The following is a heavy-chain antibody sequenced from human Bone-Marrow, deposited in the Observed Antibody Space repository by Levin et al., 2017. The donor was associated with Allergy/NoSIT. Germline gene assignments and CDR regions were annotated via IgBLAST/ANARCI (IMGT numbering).Heavy chain of an antibody. Sequence: GGSLRLSCKASGYTFTDYYMHWVRQAPGQGLEWMGWISPNNGRTTYAQKFKGRITMTRETSITTAYMELSSLRSDDSAIYYCARDDSGDGVNSRIDYWGQGSLVTVSS. D-gene: IGHD5-24*01. V-gene: IGHV1-2*02. J-gene: IGHJ4*02. CDR2: ISPNNGRT. CDR1: GYTFTDYY. CDR3: ARDDSGDGVNSRIDY.